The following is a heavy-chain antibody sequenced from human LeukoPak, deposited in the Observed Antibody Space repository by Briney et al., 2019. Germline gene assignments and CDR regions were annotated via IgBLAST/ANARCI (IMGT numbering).Heavy chain of an antibody. CDR1: GFTFTSYD. Sequence: GGSLRLSCAASGFTFTSYDISWVRQPPGTGLEWVSTISAGGGSTYYSDSVKGRFTISRYTSKNTLYLQMNRLRADDTAVYYCANYYYGSGSPGDWLDPWGQGTLVTVSS. CDR3: ANYYYGSGSPGDWLDP. V-gene: IGHV3-23*01. J-gene: IGHJ5*02. CDR2: ISAGGGST. D-gene: IGHD3-10*01.